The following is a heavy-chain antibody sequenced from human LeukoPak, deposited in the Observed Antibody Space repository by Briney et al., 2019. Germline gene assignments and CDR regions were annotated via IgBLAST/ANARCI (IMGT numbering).Heavy chain of an antibody. CDR1: GFTFSSYW. Sequence: GGSLRLSCAASGFTFSSYWMSWVRQAPGKGLEWVANIKQDGSEKYYVDSVKGRFTISRDNAKNSLYLQMNSLRADDTAVYHCARDMPYSSSSDYWGQGTLVTVSS. CDR3: ARDMPYSSSSDY. CDR2: IKQDGSEK. D-gene: IGHD6-13*01. V-gene: IGHV3-7*01. J-gene: IGHJ4*02.